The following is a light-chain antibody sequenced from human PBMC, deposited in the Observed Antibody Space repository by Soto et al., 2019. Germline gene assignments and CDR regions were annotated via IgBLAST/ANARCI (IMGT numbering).Light chain of an antibody. J-gene: IGLJ2*01. CDR3: QSYDSSLSGSV. Sequence: QSVLTQPPSVSGAPGQRVTISCTGSSSNIGAGYDVHWYQHLPGTAPKLLIYGNSNRPSGVPDRFSGSKSGTSASLAITGLQAEDEADYYCQSYDSSLSGSVFGGGIKLTVL. CDR2: GNS. CDR1: SSNIGAGYD. V-gene: IGLV1-40*01.